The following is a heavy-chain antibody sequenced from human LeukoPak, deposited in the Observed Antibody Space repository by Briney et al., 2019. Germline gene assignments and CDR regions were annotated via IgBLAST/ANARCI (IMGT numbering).Heavy chain of an antibody. V-gene: IGHV3-7*03. CDR3: ARVLRYCSGGNCYSGGLGYMDV. J-gene: IGHJ6*03. D-gene: IGHD2-15*01. CDR1: GFPFSNYA. CDR2: INQDGSEK. Sequence: PGGSLRLSCPASGFPFSNYALTWVRQGPGKGLEWVANINQDGSEKYYVDSVKGRFTISRDNAKNSLYLQMNSLRAEDTAVYYCARVLRYCSGGNCYSGGLGYMDVWGKGTTVTISS.